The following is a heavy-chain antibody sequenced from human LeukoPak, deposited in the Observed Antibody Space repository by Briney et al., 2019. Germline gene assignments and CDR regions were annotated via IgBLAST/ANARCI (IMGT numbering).Heavy chain of an antibody. J-gene: IGHJ6*02. CDR3: ARDDYGDYFVWRRYGMDV. CDR1: GGTFSSYA. CDR2: IIPIFGTA. V-gene: IGHV1-69*13. Sequence: GASVKVSCKASGGTFSSYAISWVRQAPGQGLEWMGGIIPIFGTANYAQKFQGRVTITADESTSTAYMELNSLRAEDTAVYYCARDDYGDYFVWRRYGMDVWGQGTTVTVSS. D-gene: IGHD4-17*01.